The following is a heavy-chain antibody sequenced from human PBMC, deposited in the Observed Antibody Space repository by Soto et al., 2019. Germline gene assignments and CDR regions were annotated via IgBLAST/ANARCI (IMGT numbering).Heavy chain of an antibody. D-gene: IGHD3-22*01. Sequence: SETLSLTCTASGASVSHGYWSWIRQPPGKGLEWIGFMYFGGSFNYNPSLTSRATISVETSKNQFSMKLTSVTASDTAVYYCARSYYDSTGFAVDPWGQGTLVTVSS. CDR1: GASVSHGY. V-gene: IGHV4-59*02. CDR2: MYFGGSF. J-gene: IGHJ5*02. CDR3: ARSYYDSTGFAVDP.